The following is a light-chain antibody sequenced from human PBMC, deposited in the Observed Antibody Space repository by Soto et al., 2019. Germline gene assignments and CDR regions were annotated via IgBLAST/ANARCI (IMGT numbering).Light chain of an antibody. CDR3: HQYNSYLT. Sequence: DIQMTQSPSTLSASVGDRVTITCRASQSISNWLAWYQQKPGKAPKLLIYKASTLESGVPSRFSGSGSGTEFTITISSLQPDDFATYYCHQYNSYLTFGQGTKVEI. V-gene: IGKV1-5*03. CDR1: QSISNW. CDR2: KAS. J-gene: IGKJ1*01.